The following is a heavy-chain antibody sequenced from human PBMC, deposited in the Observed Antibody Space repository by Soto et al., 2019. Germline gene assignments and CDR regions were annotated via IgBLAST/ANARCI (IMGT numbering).Heavy chain of an antibody. Sequence: GGSLRLSCAASGFTFSSYEMNWVRQAPGKGLEWVSYISSSDSTISYAGSVKGRFTISRDNAKNSLFLHMNSLRAEDTAVYYCARVVAQGTHFDHWGQGTLVTVS. V-gene: IGHV3-48*03. J-gene: IGHJ4*02. CDR1: GFTFSSYE. CDR3: ARVVAQGTHFDH. D-gene: IGHD5-12*01. CDR2: ISSSDSTI.